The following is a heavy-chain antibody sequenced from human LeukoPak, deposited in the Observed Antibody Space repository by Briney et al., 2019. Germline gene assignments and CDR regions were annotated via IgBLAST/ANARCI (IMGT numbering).Heavy chain of an antibody. V-gene: IGHV3-33*01. D-gene: IGHD6-19*01. Sequence: PGGSLRLSCAASGFIFSNYGFHWVRQPPGKGLEWVALIWSDGSKKYYRDSVKGRFTISRDNSKNTLYLQMNSLRAEDTAVYYCARDGQGVAGPTRKRSYWYFDLWGRGTLVTVSS. CDR3: ARDGQGVAGPTRKRSYWYFDL. CDR1: GFIFSNYG. CDR2: IWSDGSKK. J-gene: IGHJ2*01.